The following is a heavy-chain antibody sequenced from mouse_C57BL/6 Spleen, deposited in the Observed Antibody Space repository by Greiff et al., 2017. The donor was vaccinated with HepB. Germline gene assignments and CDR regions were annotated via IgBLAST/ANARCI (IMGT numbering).Heavy chain of an antibody. Sequence: VQLKQSGAELVRPGASVKLSCTASGFNIKDDYMHWVKQRPEQGLEWIGWIDPENGDTEYASKFQGKATITADTSSNTAYLQLSSLTSEDTAVYYCTTGQLRLRRFAYWGQGTLVTVSA. D-gene: IGHD3-2*02. J-gene: IGHJ3*01. CDR1: GFNIKDDY. CDR2: IDPENGDT. CDR3: TTGQLRLRRFAY. V-gene: IGHV14-4*01.